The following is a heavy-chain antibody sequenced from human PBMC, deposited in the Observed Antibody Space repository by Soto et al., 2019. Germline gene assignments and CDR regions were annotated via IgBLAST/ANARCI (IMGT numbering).Heavy chain of an antibody. V-gene: IGHV4-39*02. CDR3: AREGNLGRWIQPLDS. CDR2: IFYSGNT. CDR1: GGSISSTSYY. J-gene: IGHJ4*02. Sequence: PSETLSLTCTVSGGSISSTSYYWGWIRQSPGKGLEWIGSIFYSGNTFYNPSLKSRLTISVDTSKNHFSLKLISVTTADTAVYFCAREGNLGRWIQPLDSWGQGTLVTVSS. D-gene: IGHD2-2*03.